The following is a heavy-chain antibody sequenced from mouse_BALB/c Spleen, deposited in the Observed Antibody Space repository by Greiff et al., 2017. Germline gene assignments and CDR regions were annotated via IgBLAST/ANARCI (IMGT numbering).Heavy chain of an antibody. CDR3: ARELHAMDY. J-gene: IGHJ4*01. Sequence: EVQGVESGGGLVQPGGSLKLSCAASGFTFSSYGMSWVRQTPDKRLELVATINSNGGSTYYPDSVKGRFTISRDNAKNTLYLQMSSLKSEDTAMYYCARELHAMDYWGQGTSVTVSS. CDR2: INSNGGST. CDR1: GFTFSSYG. D-gene: IGHD2-12*01. V-gene: IGHV5-6-3*01.